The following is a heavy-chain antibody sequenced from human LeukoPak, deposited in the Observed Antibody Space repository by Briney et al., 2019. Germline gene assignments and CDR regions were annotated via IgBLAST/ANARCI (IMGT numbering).Heavy chain of an antibody. D-gene: IGHD4-17*01. CDR3: ARGDYGDYVIDY. Sequence: ASVKVSCKASGYTFTGYYMHWVRQAPGQGLEWMGWINPNSGGTNYAQKFQGRVTMTRDTSISTAYMELRSLRSDDTAVYYCARGDYGDYVIDYWGQGTLVTVSS. J-gene: IGHJ4*02. CDR1: GYTFTGYY. V-gene: IGHV1-2*02. CDR2: INPNSGGT.